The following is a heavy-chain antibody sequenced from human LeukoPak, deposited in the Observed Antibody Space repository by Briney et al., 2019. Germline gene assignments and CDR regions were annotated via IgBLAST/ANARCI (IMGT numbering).Heavy chain of an antibody. J-gene: IGHJ2*01. CDR2: ISYDGSNK. CDR1: GFTFSSYG. CDR3: AKDSGVIAGHWYFDL. D-gene: IGHD3-10*01. Sequence: GGSLRLSCAASGFTFSSYGMHWVRQAPGKGLEWVAVISYDGSNKYYADSVQGRVTISRDNSKNTLYLQVSSLRDEDTAVYYCAKDSGVIAGHWYFDLWGRGTLVSVSS. V-gene: IGHV3-30*18.